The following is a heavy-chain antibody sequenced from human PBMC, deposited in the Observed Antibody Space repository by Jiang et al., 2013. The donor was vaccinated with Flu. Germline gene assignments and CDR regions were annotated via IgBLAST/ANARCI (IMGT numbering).Heavy chain of an antibody. Sequence: TYYRSKYYNDYAVSVKSRITINPDTSKNQFSLQLNSVTPEDTAVYYCARDLGPRINFDYWGQGTLVTVSS. D-gene: IGHD5-24*01. CDR3: ARDLGPRINFDY. CDR2: TYYRSKYYN. V-gene: IGHV6-1*01. J-gene: IGHJ4*02.